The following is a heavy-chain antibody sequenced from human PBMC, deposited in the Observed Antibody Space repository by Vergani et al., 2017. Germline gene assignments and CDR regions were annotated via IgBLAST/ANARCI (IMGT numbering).Heavy chain of an antibody. CDR2: MNGDGDNI. CDR1: GFTFNEYW. V-gene: IGHV3-74*02. J-gene: IGHJ5*02. D-gene: IGHD3-3*01. CDR3: ARARKFRFGVVWENWFDP. Sequence: VQLVESGGGVVQPGRSLRLSCAASGFTFNEYWMHWARQVPGKGLVWVSGMNGDGDNISYADSVKGRFTISRDNAKNTLFLQMNSLRAEDTAVYYCARARKFRFGVVWENWFDPWGQGTLVTVSS.